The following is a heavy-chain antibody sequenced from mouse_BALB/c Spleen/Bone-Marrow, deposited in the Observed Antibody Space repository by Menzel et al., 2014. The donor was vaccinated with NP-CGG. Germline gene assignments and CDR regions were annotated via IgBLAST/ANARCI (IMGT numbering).Heavy chain of an antibody. CDR2: IWSGGST. Sequence: VQLQQSGHGLVQPSQSLSITCTVSGFSLTSYGVYWVRQSPGKGLEWLGMIWSGGSTDYNAAFISRLSISKDNSKSQVFFKMNSLQSNDTAIYYCARNRDWDGAMDYWGQGTSVTVSS. V-gene: IGHV2-2*03. CDR3: ARNRDWDGAMDY. CDR1: GFSLTSYG. J-gene: IGHJ4*01. D-gene: IGHD4-1*01.